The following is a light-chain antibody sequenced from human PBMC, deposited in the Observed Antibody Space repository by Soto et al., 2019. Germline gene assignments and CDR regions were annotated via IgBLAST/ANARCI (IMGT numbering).Light chain of an antibody. CDR2: AAS. V-gene: IGKV1-9*01. CDR3: QELNFAPPG. CDR1: QGISTD. Sequence: DVQLTQSPTFLSASVGDRVTITCRASQGISTDLAWYQQKPGEAPKLLIYAASTLQSGVPSRFSGSGLGTEFALTVSSQRPEDSATPYCQELNFAPPGFGPGTQVEIK. J-gene: IGKJ1*01.